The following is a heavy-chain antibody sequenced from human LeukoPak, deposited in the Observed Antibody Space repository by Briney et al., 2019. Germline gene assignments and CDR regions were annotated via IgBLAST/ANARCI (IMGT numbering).Heavy chain of an antibody. Sequence: GGSLRLSCVVSGFTFSESWMSWVRLAPGKGLGWVASLNLDGSDKYYVDSVKGRFTISRDNAKNSLYLQMDSLRVEDTAVYYCAKGKRYPDYWGQGTLVTVSS. D-gene: IGHD1-1*01. J-gene: IGHJ4*02. V-gene: IGHV3-7*03. CDR1: GFTFSESW. CDR2: LNLDGSDK. CDR3: AKGKRYPDY.